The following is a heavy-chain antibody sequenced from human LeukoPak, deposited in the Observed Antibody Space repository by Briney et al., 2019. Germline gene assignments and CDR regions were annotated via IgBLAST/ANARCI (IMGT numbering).Heavy chain of an antibody. Sequence: PSETLSLTCAVSGGSLSGYYWSWIRQSPGKGLEWMGDIHHDGRTKYKSSFKSRITIFLVSSKNEVSLRLSPVTPADTALYFCARGAVPRDYGDTLNAYDLCGQGTMVTVS. D-gene: IGHD4-17*01. J-gene: IGHJ3*01. CDR2: IHHDGRT. V-gene: IGHV4-34*01. CDR3: ARGAVPRDYGDTLNAYDL. CDR1: GGSLSGYY.